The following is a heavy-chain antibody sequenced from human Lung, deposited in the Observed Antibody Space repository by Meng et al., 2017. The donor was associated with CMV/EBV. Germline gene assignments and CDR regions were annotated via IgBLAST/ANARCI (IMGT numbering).Heavy chain of an antibody. CDR2: ISSSGSTI. Sequence: SCAASGFTFSDYYMSWIRQAPGKGLEWVSYISSSGSTIYYADSVKGRFTISRDNAKNSLYLQMNSLRAEDTAVYYCARSERYFDWLPFDYWGQGXLVTVSS. CDR3: ARSERYFDWLPFDY. D-gene: IGHD3-9*01. V-gene: IGHV3-11*04. J-gene: IGHJ4*02. CDR1: GFTFSDYY.